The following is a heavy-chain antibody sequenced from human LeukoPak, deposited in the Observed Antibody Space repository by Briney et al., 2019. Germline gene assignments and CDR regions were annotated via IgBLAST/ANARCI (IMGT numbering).Heavy chain of an antibody. Sequence: SETLSLTCAVYGGSFSGYYWSWIRQPPGKGLEWIGEINHSGSTNYNPSLKSRVTISVDTSKNQFSLKLSSVTAADTAVYYCARLTTMVRGVITQRWFDPWGQGTLVTVSS. CDR1: GGSFSGYY. D-gene: IGHD3-10*01. V-gene: IGHV4-34*01. J-gene: IGHJ5*02. CDR2: INHSGST. CDR3: ARLTTMVRGVITQRWFDP.